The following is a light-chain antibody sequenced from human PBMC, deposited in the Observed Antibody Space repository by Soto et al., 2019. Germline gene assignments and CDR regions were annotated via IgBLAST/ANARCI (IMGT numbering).Light chain of an antibody. CDR2: EVS. CDR1: SSDVGGYNS. CDR3: SSFTSSRTLYV. J-gene: IGLJ1*01. Sequence: QSALTQPASVSGYPGQSITISCTGTSSDVGGYNSVSWYQQHPGKAPKLMIYEVSNRPSGVSNRFSGSKSGNTASLTVSGLQAEDEADYYCSSFTSSRTLYVFGTGTKLTVL. V-gene: IGLV2-14*01.